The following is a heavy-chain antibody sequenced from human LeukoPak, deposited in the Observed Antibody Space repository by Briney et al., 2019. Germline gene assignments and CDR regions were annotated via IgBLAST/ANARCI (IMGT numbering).Heavy chain of an antibody. Sequence: ASVTVSCKASGYTFTGYYMHWVRQAPGQGLEWMGRINPNSGGTNYAQQFQGRVTMTRDTSISTAYMELSRLRSDDTAVYYCARGPPLKYCSNTNCKPTFDPWGQGTLVTVSS. J-gene: IGHJ5*02. D-gene: IGHD2-2*01. CDR2: INPNSGGT. CDR1: GYTFTGYY. V-gene: IGHV1-2*06. CDR3: ARGPPLKYCSNTNCKPTFDP.